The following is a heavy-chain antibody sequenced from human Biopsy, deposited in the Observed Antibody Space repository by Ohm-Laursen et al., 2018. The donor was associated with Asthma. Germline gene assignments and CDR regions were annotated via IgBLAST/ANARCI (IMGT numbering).Heavy chain of an antibody. D-gene: IGHD3-3*02. CDR1: GLTFSNYA. CDR2: IKHDGTEK. V-gene: IGHV3-7*01. CDR3: ARTFHFWSPYHAEHYQL. J-gene: IGHJ1*01. Sequence: SLRLSCAASGLTFSNYAMSWVRQVPGKGLEWVANIKHDGTEKNHVDSLKGRFTISRDNAKNSLYLQMNSLRAEDTAVYYCARTFHFWSPYHAEHYQLWGQGTLVTVPS.